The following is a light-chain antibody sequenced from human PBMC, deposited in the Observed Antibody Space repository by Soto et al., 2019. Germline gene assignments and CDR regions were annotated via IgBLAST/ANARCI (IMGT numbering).Light chain of an antibody. CDR2: GAS. V-gene: IGKV3-20*01. CDR3: QQSDRFPYT. Sequence: DIVLTQSPGTLSLSAGERATLSCRASQSVSSNYLAWYQQKPGQAPRLHIYGASSRATGIPDRFSGSGSGTDFTLTITGLEPEESAVYYCQQSDRFPYTFGQGTKLEIK. J-gene: IGKJ2*01. CDR1: QSVSSNY.